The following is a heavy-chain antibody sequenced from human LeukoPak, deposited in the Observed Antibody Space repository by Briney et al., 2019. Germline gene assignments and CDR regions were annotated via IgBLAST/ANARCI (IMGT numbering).Heavy chain of an antibody. D-gene: IGHD2-21*02. CDR1: GYTLTGYY. V-gene: IGHV1-2*02. CDR3: ARVGPDCGGDCYSN. J-gene: IGHJ4*02. Sequence: ASVKVSCKTSGYTLTGYYIHWVRQAPGQRLEWMGWINCNTGSTNYAQKFQDRVAMTRDTSISTAYMDLNRLISDDTAVYFCARVGPDCGGDCYSNWGQGTLVTVSS. CDR2: INCNTGST.